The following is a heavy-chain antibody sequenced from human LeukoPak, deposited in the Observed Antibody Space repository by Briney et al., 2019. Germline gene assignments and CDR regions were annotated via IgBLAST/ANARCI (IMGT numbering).Heavy chain of an antibody. J-gene: IGHJ4*02. CDR3: ARESVTSGWYLY. D-gene: IGHD6-19*01. Sequence: GGSLRLSCAASGFTVSGNYMSWVRQAPGKGCNGSQLFIRRATLYADSVRGRFTLSRDNSKNTLYLQMNSLRAEDTAIYYCARESVTSGWYLYWGQGTLVTVSS. CDR2: FIRRATL. V-gene: IGHV3-53*01. CDR1: GFTVSGNY.